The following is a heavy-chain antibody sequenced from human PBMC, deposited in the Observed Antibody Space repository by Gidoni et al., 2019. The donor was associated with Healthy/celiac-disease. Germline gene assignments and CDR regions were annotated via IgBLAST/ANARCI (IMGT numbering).Heavy chain of an antibody. CDR1: GGYFSGYY. Sequence: QVQLQQWGAGLLKPSETLSLTCAVYGGYFSGYYWSWIRQPPGKGLEWIGEINHSGSTNYNPSLKSRVTISVDTSKNQFSLKLSSVTAADTAVYYCASAARGSSWYRGWFDPWGQGTLVTVSS. CDR2: INHSGST. V-gene: IGHV4-34*01. D-gene: IGHD6-13*01. CDR3: ASAARGSSWYRGWFDP. J-gene: IGHJ5*02.